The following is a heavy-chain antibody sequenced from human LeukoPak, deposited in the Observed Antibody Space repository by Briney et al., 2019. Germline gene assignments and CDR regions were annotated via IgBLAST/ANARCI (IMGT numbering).Heavy chain of an antibody. Sequence: GGSLRLSCAASGFTFDDNTMHWVRQTPGRGLEWVSFITWKSPRTHYAESVRGRFTVSRDNAKNRLYLQMNSLRVEDTAVYYCARSITGNAFDIWGQGTLVIVSS. CDR2: ITWKSPRT. V-gene: IGHV3-43*01. D-gene: IGHD1-20*01. CDR3: ARSITGNAFDI. J-gene: IGHJ3*02. CDR1: GFTFDDNT.